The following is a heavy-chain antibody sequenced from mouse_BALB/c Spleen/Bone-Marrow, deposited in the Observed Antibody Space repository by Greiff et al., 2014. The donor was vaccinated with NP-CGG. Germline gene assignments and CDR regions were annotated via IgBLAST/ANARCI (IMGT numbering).Heavy chain of an antibody. J-gene: IGHJ2*01. Sequence: VQLKESGGGLVKPGGSLKLSCAASGFTFSSYAMSWVRQTPEKRLEWVATISSGGSYTYYPDSVKGRFTISRDNAKNTLHLQMSSLRSEDTAMYYCARHGITRLLDYWGQGTTLTVSS. CDR1: GFTFSSYA. CDR2: ISSGGSYT. D-gene: IGHD2-4*01. CDR3: ARHGITRLLDY. V-gene: IGHV5-9-3*01.